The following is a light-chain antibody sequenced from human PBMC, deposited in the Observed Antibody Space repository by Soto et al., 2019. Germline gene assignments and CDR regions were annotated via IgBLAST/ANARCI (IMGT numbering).Light chain of an antibody. Sequence: ELVLTQYPATLSVSPGERATLSCRASQSVSSNLAWYQQKPGQAPRLLIYGVSLRATGVPARFSGSGSGTDFTLTISSLQSEDFAIYHCQQYNNWPPMYTFGQGTKLEIK. CDR2: GVS. J-gene: IGKJ2*01. CDR1: QSVSSN. V-gene: IGKV3-15*01. CDR3: QQYNNWPPMYT.